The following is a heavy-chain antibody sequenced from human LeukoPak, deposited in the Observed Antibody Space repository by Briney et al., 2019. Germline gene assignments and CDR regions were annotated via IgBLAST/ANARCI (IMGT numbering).Heavy chain of an antibody. Sequence: ASVKVSCKASGYTFTSYGISWVRQAPGQGLEWMGWISAYNGNTNYAQKLQGRVTMTTDTSTSTAYKELRSLRSDDTAVYYCARDLGWYGRFDYWGQGTLVTVSS. J-gene: IGHJ4*02. V-gene: IGHV1-18*01. CDR2: ISAYNGNT. D-gene: IGHD6-19*01. CDR3: ARDLGWYGRFDY. CDR1: GYTFTSYG.